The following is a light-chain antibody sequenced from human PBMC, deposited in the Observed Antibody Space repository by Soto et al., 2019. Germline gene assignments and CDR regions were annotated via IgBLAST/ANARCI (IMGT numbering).Light chain of an antibody. CDR2: NNN. CDR1: SANIGAGYG. V-gene: IGLV1-40*01. CDR3: QSYDSSLSAII. Sequence: QPVLTQPPSVSGAPGQGVTFSCTGSSANIGAGYGVQWFQQLPGTAPKLLIYNNNNRPSGVPDRFSGSKSGTSASLAITGLQAEDEADYYCQSYDSSLSAIIFGGGTKVTVL. J-gene: IGLJ2*01.